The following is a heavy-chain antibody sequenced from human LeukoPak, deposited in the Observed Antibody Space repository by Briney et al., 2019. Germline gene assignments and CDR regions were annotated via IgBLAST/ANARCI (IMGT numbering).Heavy chain of an antibody. Sequence: PGRSLRLSCAASGFTFSSYAMHWVRQAPGKGLEWVAVISYDGSNKYYADSVKGRFTISRDNAKNSLYLQMNSLRAEDTAVYYCARDSQGGYSYFDYWGQGTLVTVSS. D-gene: IGHD5-18*01. CDR1: GFTFSSYA. CDR3: ARDSQGGYSYFDY. J-gene: IGHJ4*02. CDR2: ISYDGSNK. V-gene: IGHV3-30-3*01.